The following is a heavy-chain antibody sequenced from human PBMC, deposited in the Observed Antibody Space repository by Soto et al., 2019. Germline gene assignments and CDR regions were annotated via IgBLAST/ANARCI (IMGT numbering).Heavy chain of an antibody. CDR3: ARDSYNLNGPFDS. CDR1: GFNLGRYW. V-gene: IGHV3-74*03. J-gene: IGHJ4*02. D-gene: IGHD3-9*01. CDR2: ISNDGSTI. Sequence: EAQLEASGGGLVQPGGSLRLSCAASGFNLGRYWMHWVRQAPGKGLVWVSRISNDGSTIAYADSVKGRFTISRDNANNSLDMHMNSMRPVDTGVYLCARDSYNLNGPFDSWGQGTLVTVSS.